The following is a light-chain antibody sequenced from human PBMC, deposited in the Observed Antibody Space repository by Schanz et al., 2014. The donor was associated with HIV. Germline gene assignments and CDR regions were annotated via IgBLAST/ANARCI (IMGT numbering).Light chain of an antibody. J-gene: IGLJ3*02. CDR3: SSYTNSSPWV. CDR2: DVS. CDR1: SSDVGGYNY. V-gene: IGLV2-14*01. Sequence: QSALTQPASVSGSPGQSITISCTGTSSDVGGYNYVSWYQQHPGKAPKLMIYDVSNRPSGVSNRFSGSKSGNTASLTISGRQAEEEANYYCSSYTNSSPWVFGGGPKLTVL.